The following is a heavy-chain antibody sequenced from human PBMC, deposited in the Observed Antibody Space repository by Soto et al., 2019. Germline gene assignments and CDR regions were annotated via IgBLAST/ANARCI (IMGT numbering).Heavy chain of an antibody. J-gene: IGHJ5*02. Sequence: ASVKVSCKVSGYTFTNYGINWVRQAPGQGLEWVGWFNPANRNTNYAQKFQDRVSMTTDTSTNTAYMELRSLRSEDTAVYYCARGVSSRDTAMVPGVDPWGQGTLVTVSS. CDR1: GYTFTNYG. CDR3: ARGVSSRDTAMVPGVDP. D-gene: IGHD5-18*01. V-gene: IGHV1-18*01. CDR2: FNPANRNT.